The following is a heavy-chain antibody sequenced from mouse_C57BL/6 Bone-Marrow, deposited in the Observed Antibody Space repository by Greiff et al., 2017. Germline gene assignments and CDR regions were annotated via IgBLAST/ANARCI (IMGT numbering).Heavy chain of an antibody. CDR1: GYTFTSYD. Sequence: VNVVESGPELVKPGASVKLSCKASGYTFTSYDINWVKQRPGQGLEWIGRIYPRDGSTKYNEKFKGKATLTVDTSSSTAYMELHSLTSEDSAVYFCARDYGSSYWYFDVWGTGTTVTVSS. D-gene: IGHD1-1*01. CDR2: IYPRDGST. V-gene: IGHV1-85*01. CDR3: ARDYGSSYWYFDV. J-gene: IGHJ1*03.